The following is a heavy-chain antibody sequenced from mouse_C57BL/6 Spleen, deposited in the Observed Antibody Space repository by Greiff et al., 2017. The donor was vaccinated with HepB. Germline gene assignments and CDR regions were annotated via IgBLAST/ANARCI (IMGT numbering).Heavy chain of an antibody. D-gene: IGHD2-2*01. Sequence: EVQRVESGGGLVKPGGSLKLSCAASGFTFSDYGMHWVRQAPEKGLEWVAYISSGSSTIYYADTVKGRFTISRDNAKNTLFLQMTSLRSEDTAMYYCARDLLWLRGAMDYWGQGTSVTVSS. CDR3: ARDLLWLRGAMDY. V-gene: IGHV5-17*01. J-gene: IGHJ4*01. CDR2: ISSGSSTI. CDR1: GFTFSDYG.